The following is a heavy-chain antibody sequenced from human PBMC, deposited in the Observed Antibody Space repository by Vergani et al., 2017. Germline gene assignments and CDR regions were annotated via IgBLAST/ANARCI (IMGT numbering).Heavy chain of an antibody. Sequence: QVQLVQSGAEVKKPGSSVKVSCKASGGTFSSYAISWVRQAPGQGLEWMGGIIPIFGTANYAQKFQGRVTITADESTSTAYMELSSLRSENTAVYYCAGGLRNYDFWSGYYTDYYYMDVWGKGTTVTVSS. D-gene: IGHD3-3*01. CDR1: GGTFSSYA. CDR3: AGGLRNYDFWSGYYTDYYYMDV. V-gene: IGHV1-69*01. J-gene: IGHJ6*03. CDR2: IIPIFGTA.